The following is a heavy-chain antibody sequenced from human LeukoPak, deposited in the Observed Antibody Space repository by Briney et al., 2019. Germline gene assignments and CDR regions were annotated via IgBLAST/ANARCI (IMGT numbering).Heavy chain of an antibody. CDR3: ARDYYQLGAFDI. J-gene: IGHJ3*02. D-gene: IGHD3-22*01. Sequence: SETLSLTCTVSGGSISSGGYYWSWIRQHPGKGLEWIGYIYYSGSTYYNPSLKSRVTISVDTSKNQFSLKLSSVTAADTAVYYCARDYYQLGAFDIWGQGTMVTVFS. CDR2: IYYSGST. V-gene: IGHV4-31*02. CDR1: GGSISSGGYY.